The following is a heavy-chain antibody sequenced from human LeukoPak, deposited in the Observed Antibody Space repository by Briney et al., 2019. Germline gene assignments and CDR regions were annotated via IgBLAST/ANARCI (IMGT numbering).Heavy chain of an antibody. CDR1: GGSISSYY. J-gene: IGHJ4*02. CDR3: ARHLPKPGVAAAGSPGGFDY. CDR2: INHSGST. Sequence: SETLSLTCTVSGGSISSYYWSWIRQPPGKGLEWIGEINHSGSTNYNPSLKSRVTISVDTSKNQFSLKLSSVTAADTAVYYCARHLPKPGVAAAGSPGGFDYWGQGTLVTVSS. V-gene: IGHV4-34*01. D-gene: IGHD6-13*01.